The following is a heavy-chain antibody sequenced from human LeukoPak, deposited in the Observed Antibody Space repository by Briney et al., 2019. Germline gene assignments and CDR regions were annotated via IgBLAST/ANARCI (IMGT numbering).Heavy chain of an antibody. CDR3: ARAADSSSWYSWFVP. J-gene: IGHJ5*02. V-gene: IGHV4-59*01. D-gene: IGHD6-13*01. CDR2: IYYSGST. CDR1: GGSISSYY. Sequence: SETLSLTCTVSGGSISSYYWSWIRQPPGKGLEWIGYIYYSGSTNYNPSLKSRVTISVDTSKNQFSLKLSSVTAADTAVYYCARAADSSSWYSWFVPWGQGTLVTVSS.